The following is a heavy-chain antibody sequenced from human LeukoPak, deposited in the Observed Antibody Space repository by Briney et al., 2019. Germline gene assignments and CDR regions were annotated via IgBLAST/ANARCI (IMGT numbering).Heavy chain of an antibody. CDR1: GYTFTGYY. V-gene: IGHV1-2*02. D-gene: IGHD2-15*01. CDR3: ARALEVRYRSGGSCYHRVTTHFGDY. Sequence: ASVKVSCKASGYTFTGYYMHWVRQAPGQGLEWMGWINPNSGGTNYAQKFQGRVTMTRDTSISTAYMELSRLRSDDTAVYYCARALEVRYRSGGSCYHRVTTHFGDYWGQGTLVTVSS. J-gene: IGHJ4*02. CDR2: INPNSGGT.